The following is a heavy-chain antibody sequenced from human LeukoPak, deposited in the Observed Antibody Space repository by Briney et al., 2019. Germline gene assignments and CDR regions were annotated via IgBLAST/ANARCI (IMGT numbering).Heavy chain of an antibody. Sequence: SETLSLTCTVSGGSVSSGSYYWSWIRQSPGKGLEWIGYIYYSGSTNYNPFLKSRVTISVDTSKNQFSLKVSSVTAADTAVYYCARRSWYNWFDRWGQGTLVTVSS. CDR2: IYYSGST. D-gene: IGHD6-13*01. CDR1: GGSVSSGSYY. J-gene: IGHJ5*02. CDR3: ARRSWYNWFDR. V-gene: IGHV4-61*01.